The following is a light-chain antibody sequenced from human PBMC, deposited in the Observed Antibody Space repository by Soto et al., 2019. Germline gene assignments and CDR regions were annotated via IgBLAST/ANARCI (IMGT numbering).Light chain of an antibody. CDR2: EVS. V-gene: IGLV2-18*01. CDR1: SSDVGSYNR. CDR3: SLYTSSSTYF. Sequence: QSALTQPPSVSGSPGQSVTISCTGTSSDVGSYNRVSWYQQPPGTAPKLMIYEVSNRPSGVPDRFSGSKSGNTASLTISGLQAEDEADYYCSLYTSSSTYFFGTVTKLTVL. J-gene: IGLJ1*01.